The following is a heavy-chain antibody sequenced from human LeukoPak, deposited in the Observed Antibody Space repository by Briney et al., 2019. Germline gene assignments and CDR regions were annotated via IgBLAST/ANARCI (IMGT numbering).Heavy chain of an antibody. V-gene: IGHV1-2*04. CDR2: INPNSGGT. CDR1: GYTLTDYY. D-gene: IGHD6-13*01. CDR3: ARDNSSSWSNWFDP. J-gene: IGHJ5*02. Sequence: GASVKVSCKAFGYTLTDYYMHWVRQAPGQGLEWMGWINPNSGGTNYAQKFQGWVTMTRDTSISTAYMELSRLRSDDTAVYYCARDNSSSWSNWFDPWGQGTLVTVSS.